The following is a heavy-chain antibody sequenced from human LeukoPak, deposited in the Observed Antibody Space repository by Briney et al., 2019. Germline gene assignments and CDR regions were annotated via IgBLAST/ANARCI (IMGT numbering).Heavy chain of an antibody. CDR2: ISSSGSTI. Sequence: GGSLRLSFAASGFTFSSYEMHWVRQAPGKGLEWVSYISSSGSTIYYADSVKGRFTISRDNAKNSLYLQMNSLRAEDTAVYYCARDSGGSSPFDYWGQGTLVTVSS. CDR1: GFTFSSYE. D-gene: IGHD2-15*01. V-gene: IGHV3-48*03. CDR3: ARDSGGSSPFDY. J-gene: IGHJ4*02.